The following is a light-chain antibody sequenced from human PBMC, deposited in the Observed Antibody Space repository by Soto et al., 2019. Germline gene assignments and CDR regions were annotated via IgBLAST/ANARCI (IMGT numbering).Light chain of an antibody. V-gene: IGKV1-5*01. J-gene: IGKJ1*01. CDR1: QSISLW. CDR2: DVS. Sequence: DIQMTQSPSTLSAFVGDRFTMAFRASQSISLWLAWYQQKPGKAPRLLIYDVSTLESGVPSRFSGSGSGTEFSLTIKSLEPDDFATYYCQQYNSYSWTFGQGTKVDIK. CDR3: QQYNSYSWT.